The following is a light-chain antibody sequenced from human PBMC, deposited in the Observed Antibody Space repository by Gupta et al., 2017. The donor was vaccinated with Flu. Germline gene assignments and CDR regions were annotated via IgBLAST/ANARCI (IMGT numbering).Light chain of an antibody. CDR1: TVAVTSGHY. Sequence: QAVVPQAPSLTVSPGGPVTLTCGSSTVAVTSGHYPYWFQQKPGQAPRTLIYDKSNKHSGTPARFSGSRLGGKAALTLSGAQPEDEADYYCLLSYSGARPWVFGGGTKLTVL. J-gene: IGLJ3*02. V-gene: IGLV7-46*01. CDR2: DKS. CDR3: LLSYSGARPWV.